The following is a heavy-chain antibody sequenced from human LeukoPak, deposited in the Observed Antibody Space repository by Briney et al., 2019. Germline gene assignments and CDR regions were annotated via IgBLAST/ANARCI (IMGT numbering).Heavy chain of an antibody. D-gene: IGHD3-3*01. Sequence: ASVKVSCKASGYSFPFYGINWVRPAPGQGLEWMGWISADSGNTNYAQKFQGRATMTTDTSTSTAYMELRSLRSDDTAVYYCQRITIFGVVFDFDYWGQGSLVTVSS. J-gene: IGHJ4*02. CDR3: QRITIFGVVFDFDY. V-gene: IGHV1-18*01. CDR2: ISADSGNT. CDR1: GYSFPFYG.